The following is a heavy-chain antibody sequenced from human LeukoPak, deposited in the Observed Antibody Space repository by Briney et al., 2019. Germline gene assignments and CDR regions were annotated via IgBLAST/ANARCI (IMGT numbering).Heavy chain of an antibody. J-gene: IGHJ4*02. CDR3: ARDLISSTSCL. V-gene: IGHV4-59*01. D-gene: IGHD2-2*01. CDR2: IYYSGST. Sequence: KPSETLSLTCTVSGGSISSYYWSWIRQPPGKGLEWIGYIYYSGSTNYNPSLKSRVTISVDTSKNQFSLKLSSVTAADTAVYYCARDLISSTSCLWGQGTLVTVSS. CDR1: GGSISSYY.